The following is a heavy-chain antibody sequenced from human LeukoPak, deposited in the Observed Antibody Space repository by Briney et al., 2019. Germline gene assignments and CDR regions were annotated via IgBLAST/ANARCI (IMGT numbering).Heavy chain of an antibody. CDR2: INTNTGNP. D-gene: IGHD2-2*01. V-gene: IGHV7-4-1*02. Sequence: ASVKVSCKASGYTFTSYAMNLVRQAPGQGLEGMGWINTNTGNPTYAQGFTGRFVFSLGTSVSTAYLQISSLKAEDTAVYYCASTYCSRTSCYPDFDYWGQGPLVTVSS. J-gene: IGHJ4*02. CDR1: GYTFTSYA. CDR3: ASTYCSRTSCYPDFDY.